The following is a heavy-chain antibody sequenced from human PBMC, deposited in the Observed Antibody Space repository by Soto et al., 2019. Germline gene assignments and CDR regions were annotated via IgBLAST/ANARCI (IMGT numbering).Heavy chain of an antibody. D-gene: IGHD2-15*01. CDR1: GGSISSSSYY. J-gene: IGHJ2*01. Sequence: QLQLQESGPGLVKPSETLSLTCTVSGGSISSSSYYWGWIRQPPGKGLEWIGSIYYSGSTYYNPSLKSRVTISVGTSKNQFSLKLSSVTAADTAVYYCARQGVVVVAATWYFDLWGRGTLVTVSS. V-gene: IGHV4-39*01. CDR3: ARQGVVVVAATWYFDL. CDR2: IYYSGST.